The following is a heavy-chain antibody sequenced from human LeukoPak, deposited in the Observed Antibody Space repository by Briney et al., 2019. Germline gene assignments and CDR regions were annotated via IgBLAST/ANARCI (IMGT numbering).Heavy chain of an antibody. Sequence: ASVKVSCKASGGTFSSYAISWVRQAPGQGLEWMGGIIPIFGTANYAQKFQGRVTITADESTSTAYMELSSLRSEDTAVYYCARLTLKAILTGHHKDDAFDIWGQGTMVTVSS. D-gene: IGHD3-9*01. V-gene: IGHV1-69*13. J-gene: IGHJ3*02. CDR3: ARLTLKAILTGHHKDDAFDI. CDR2: IIPIFGTA. CDR1: GGTFSSYA.